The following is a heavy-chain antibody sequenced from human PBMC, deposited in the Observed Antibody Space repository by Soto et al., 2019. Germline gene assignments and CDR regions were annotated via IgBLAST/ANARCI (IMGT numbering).Heavy chain of an antibody. CDR3: AKDLEQWLDYFDY. CDR2: ISGSGGST. CDR1: GFTFSSYA. V-gene: IGHV3-23*01. Sequence: EVQLLESGEGLVQPGGSLRLSCAASGFTFSSYAMSWVRQAPGKGLEWVSAISGSGGSTYYADSVKGRFTISRDNSKNTLYLQMNSLRAEDTAVYYCAKDLEQWLDYFDYWGQGTLVTVSS. D-gene: IGHD6-19*01. J-gene: IGHJ4*02.